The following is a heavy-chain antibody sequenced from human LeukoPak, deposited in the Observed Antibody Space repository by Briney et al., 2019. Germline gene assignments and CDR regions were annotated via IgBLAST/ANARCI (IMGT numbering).Heavy chain of an antibody. CDR1: GYTFTSYD. V-gene: IGHV1-8*03. J-gene: IGHJ4*02. Sequence: ASVKVSCKASGYTFTSYDINWVRQATGQGLEWMGWMYPNSGNADYAQKFQGRVTITRNTSISTAYMELSSLRSEDTAVYYCARGRYGSGSDLDYWGQGTLVTVSS. CDR3: ARGRYGSGSDLDY. CDR2: MYPNSGNA. D-gene: IGHD3-10*01.